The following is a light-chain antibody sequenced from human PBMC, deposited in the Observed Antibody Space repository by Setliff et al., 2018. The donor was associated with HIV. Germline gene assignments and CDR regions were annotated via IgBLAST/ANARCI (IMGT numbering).Light chain of an antibody. J-gene: IGLJ1*01. CDR3: SSYTSSSTFYV. CDR1: SRDVGGYKY. CDR2: AVS. V-gene: IGLV2-14*01. Sequence: QSALTQPASVSGSTGQAITISCTGTSRDVGGYKYVSWYHQHPGKDPKLLVYAVSKRPSGVSNRFSGSKSGTTAPLTISGLQAEDEADYYCSSYTSSSTFYVFGTGTKVTVL.